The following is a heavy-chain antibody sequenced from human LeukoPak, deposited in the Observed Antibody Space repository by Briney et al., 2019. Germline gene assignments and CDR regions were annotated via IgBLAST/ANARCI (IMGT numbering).Heavy chain of an antibody. CDR2: IYHSGST. Sequence: PSETLSLTCTVSGYFISSGYYWDWIRQPPGKGLEWIGGIYHSGSTSYNPSLKSRVTMSVDTSKNQFSLKLRSVTAADTAVYYCARVYYGGNPYFDYWGQGTLVTVSS. J-gene: IGHJ4*02. CDR1: GYFISSGYY. CDR3: ARVYYGGNPYFDY. V-gene: IGHV4-38-2*02. D-gene: IGHD4-23*01.